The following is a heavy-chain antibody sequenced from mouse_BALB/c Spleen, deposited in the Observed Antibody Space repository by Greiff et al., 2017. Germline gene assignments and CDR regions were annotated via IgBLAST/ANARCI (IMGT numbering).Heavy chain of an antibody. CDR3: ARVEEKYGNYGAMDY. V-gene: IGHV14-3*02. Sequence: VQLQQSGAELVKPGASVKLSCTASGFNIKDTYMHWVKQRPEQGLEWIGRIDPANGNTKYDPKFQGKATITADTSSNTAYLQPSSLTSEDTAVYYCARVEEKYGNYGAMDYWGQGTSVTVSS. J-gene: IGHJ4*01. CDR1: GFNIKDTY. CDR2: IDPANGNT. D-gene: IGHD2-10*02.